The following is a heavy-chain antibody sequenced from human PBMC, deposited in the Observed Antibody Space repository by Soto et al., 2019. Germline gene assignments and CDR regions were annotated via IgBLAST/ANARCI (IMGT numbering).Heavy chain of an antibody. Sequence: QVRLQQSGPGLVKPSQTLSLTCIISGDSVSNNSAAWNWIRQSPSRGLEWLGRTFYRSKWYNDYAVSVKSRITITPDTSKNQFSLQLNSVTPEDTAVYYCVRDSRRWSGYCNPFDSWGQGTLITVSS. CDR1: GDSVSNNSAA. CDR3: VRDSRRWSGYCNPFDS. D-gene: IGHD3-3*01. J-gene: IGHJ4*02. CDR2: TFYRSKWYN. V-gene: IGHV6-1*01.